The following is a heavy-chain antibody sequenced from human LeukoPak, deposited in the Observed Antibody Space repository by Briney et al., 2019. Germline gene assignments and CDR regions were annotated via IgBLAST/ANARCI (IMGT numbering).Heavy chain of an antibody. CDR1: VGTFSRNA. J-gene: IGHJ4*02. Sequence: SSVKVSCKASVGTFSRNAISGVRQAPGQGREWMGGIIPIFGTANYAQKFQGRVTSTADECTRTHYMELCGLRSEDTGVYDCAISVAYWGQGTLVTVSS. CDR2: IIPIFGTA. V-gene: IGHV1-69*13. CDR3: AISVAY.